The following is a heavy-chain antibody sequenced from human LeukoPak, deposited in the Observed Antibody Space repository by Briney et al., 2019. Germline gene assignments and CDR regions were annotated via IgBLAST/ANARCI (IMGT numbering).Heavy chain of an antibody. CDR2: IIPILGIA. CDR1: GGTFSSYA. Sequence: SVKVSCKASGGTFSSYAISWVRQAPGQGLEWMGRIIPILGIANYAQKFQGRVTITADKSTSTAYMELSSLRSEDTAVYYCARGLGTYDSSDLTWPMISFWGQGTLVTVSS. J-gene: IGHJ4*02. V-gene: IGHV1-69*04. CDR3: ARGLGTYDSSDLTWPMISF. D-gene: IGHD3-22*01.